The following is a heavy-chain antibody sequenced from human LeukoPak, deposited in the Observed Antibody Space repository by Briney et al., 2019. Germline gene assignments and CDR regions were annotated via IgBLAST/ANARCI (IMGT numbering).Heavy chain of an antibody. CDR2: ISGSGDSS. V-gene: IGHV3-23*01. CDR3: AKCSPQLPRTSCYCGLDV. J-gene: IGHJ6*02. Sequence: GGSLRLSCAASRFTFSTYVMHWVRQAPGEGLEWVSPISGSGDSSYYADSVKGRFTISRDNSKNTLYLQMNSLRADDTAVYYCAKCSPQLPRTSCYCGLDVWGQGTTVTVSS. CDR1: RFTFSTYV. D-gene: IGHD2-2*01.